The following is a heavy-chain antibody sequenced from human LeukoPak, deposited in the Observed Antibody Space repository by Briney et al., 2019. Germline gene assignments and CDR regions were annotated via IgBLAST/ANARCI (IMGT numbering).Heavy chain of an antibody. CDR3: ARAYSGYDCPFDY. D-gene: IGHD5-12*01. CDR1: GYTFTGYY. V-gene: IGHV1-2*04. Sequence: ASVKVSCKASGYTFTGYYMHWVRQAPGQGLEWMGWINPNSGGTNYAQKFQGWVTMTRDTSISTAYMELSRLRSDDTAVYYCARAYSGYDCPFDYWGQGTLVTVSS. CDR2: INPNSGGT. J-gene: IGHJ4*02.